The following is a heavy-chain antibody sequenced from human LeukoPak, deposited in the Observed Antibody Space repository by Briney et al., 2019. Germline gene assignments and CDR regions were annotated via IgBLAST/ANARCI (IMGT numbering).Heavy chain of an antibody. V-gene: IGHV7-4-1*02. Sequence: ASVKVSCKASGYTFTSYAMNWVRQAPGQGLEWMGWINTNTGNPTYAQGFTGRFVFSLDTSVSTAYLQISSLKAEDTAVYYCARELYSGYDWVLFGEHYGFDPWGQGTLVTVSS. CDR3: ARELYSGYDWVLFGEHYGFDP. J-gene: IGHJ5*02. CDR1: GYTFTSYA. D-gene: IGHD5-12*01. CDR2: INTNTGNP.